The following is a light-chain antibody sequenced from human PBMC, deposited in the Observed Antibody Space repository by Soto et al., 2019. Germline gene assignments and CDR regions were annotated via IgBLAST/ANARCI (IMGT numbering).Light chain of an antibody. V-gene: IGLV4-69*01. CDR1: SGHSSYA. CDR3: QTWGNGPFV. CDR2: LNSDGSH. Sequence: QPVLTQSPSASASLGASVKLTCTLSSGHSSYAIAWHQQQPEKGPRYLMKLNSDGSHSKGDGIPDRFSGSSSGAERYLTISSLQSEDEADYYCQTWGNGPFVFGTGTKLTVL. J-gene: IGLJ1*01.